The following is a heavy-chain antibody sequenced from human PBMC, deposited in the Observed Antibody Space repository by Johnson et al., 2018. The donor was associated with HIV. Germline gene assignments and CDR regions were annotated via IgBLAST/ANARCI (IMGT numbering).Heavy chain of an antibody. Sequence: QMQLVESGGGVVQPGRSLRLSCAASGFTFSSYAMHWVRQAPGKGLEWVAVISYDGSNKYYADSVKGRFTISRDNAKKSLYLQMNSLRAEDTAVYYCARDGSNFGAFDIWGQGTMVTVSS. CDR2: ISYDGSNK. V-gene: IGHV3-30-3*01. J-gene: IGHJ3*02. CDR1: GFTFSSYA. D-gene: IGHD1-1*01. CDR3: ARDGSNFGAFDI.